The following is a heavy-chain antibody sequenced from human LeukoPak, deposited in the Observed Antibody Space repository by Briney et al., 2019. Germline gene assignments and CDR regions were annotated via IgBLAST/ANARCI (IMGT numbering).Heavy chain of an antibody. D-gene: IGHD3-16*02. CDR2: INPHSGGT. V-gene: IGHV1-2*06. CDR3: ARDSDTYDYVWGSYRFDY. Sequence: ASVKVSCKASGYTFTGYYMHWVRQAPGQGLEWMGRINPHSGGTNYAQKFQGRVTMTRDTSISTAYMELSRLRSDDTAVYYCARDSDTYDYVWGSYRFDYWGQGTLVTVSS. CDR1: GYTFTGYY. J-gene: IGHJ4*02.